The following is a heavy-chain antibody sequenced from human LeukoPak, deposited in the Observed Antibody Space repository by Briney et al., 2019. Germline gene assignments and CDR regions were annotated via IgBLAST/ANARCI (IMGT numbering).Heavy chain of an antibody. CDR2: INPNRGGT. J-gene: IGHJ6*02. CDR3: ARDHYYDSSGYSAYYFGMDV. Sequence: ASVKVSCKASGYTFTCYHMHGVRQAPGQGLEGMGWINPNRGGTNYAQKFQGRVTMTRGTSTSTVYMELSRLRSDDTAVYYCARDHYYDSSGYSAYYFGMDVWGQGTTVTVSS. V-gene: IGHV1-2*02. CDR1: GYTFTCYH. D-gene: IGHD3-22*01.